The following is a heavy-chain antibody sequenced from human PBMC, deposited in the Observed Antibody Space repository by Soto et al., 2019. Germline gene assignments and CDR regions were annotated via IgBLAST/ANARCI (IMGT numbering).Heavy chain of an antibody. V-gene: IGHV3-7*01. D-gene: IGHD3-3*02. Sequence: PGGSLRLSCAASGFTFSSYWMSWVRQAPGKGLEWVANIKQDGSEKYYVDSVKGRFTISRDNAKNSLYLQMNSLRAEDTAVYYCARGLGHFWSGYIDYWGQGTLVTVSS. CDR3: ARGLGHFWSGYIDY. CDR2: IKQDGSEK. CDR1: GFTFSSYW. J-gene: IGHJ4*02.